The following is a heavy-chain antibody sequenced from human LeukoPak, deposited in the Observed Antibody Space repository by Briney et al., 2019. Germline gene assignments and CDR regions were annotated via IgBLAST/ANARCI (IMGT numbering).Heavy chain of an antibody. CDR2: ISGSGSTI. D-gene: IGHD2-2*01. V-gene: IGHV3-48*03. CDR1: GFTFSSYE. Sequence: GGSLRLSCAASGFTFSSYEMNWVRQAPGKGLEWVSYISGSGSTIYYADSVKGRFTISRDNAKNSLYLQMNSLRAEDTAVYYCARGACSGTPCQFDYWGQGALITVSS. CDR3: ARGACSGTPCQFDY. J-gene: IGHJ4*02.